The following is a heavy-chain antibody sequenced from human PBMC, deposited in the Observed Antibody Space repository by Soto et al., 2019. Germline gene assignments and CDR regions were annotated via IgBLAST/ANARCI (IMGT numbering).Heavy chain of an antibody. J-gene: IGHJ3*02. D-gene: IGHD3-9*01. Sequence: SETLSLTCAVSVDSITRCNYSWSWFRQPPVKGLEWIGYIYHSGRPYYNPSLKSRVTMSVDTSSNQFSLKLSPVTAADTAIYFCARVLRYFDWSLLEDFDIWGPGTMVTVSS. CDR3: ARVLRYFDWSLLEDFDI. CDR1: VDSITRCNYS. V-gene: IGHV4-30-2*01. CDR2: IYHSGRP.